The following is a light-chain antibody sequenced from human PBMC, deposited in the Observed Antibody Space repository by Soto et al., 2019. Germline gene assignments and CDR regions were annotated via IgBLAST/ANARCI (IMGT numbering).Light chain of an antibody. CDR2: RNN. J-gene: IGLJ2*01. CDR3: AAWGDSLSGVV. V-gene: IGLV1-47*01. Sequence: QSVLTQTPSASGTPGQRVTISCSGSSSNIGSNYVYWYQQLPGTAPKLLIYRNNQRPSGVPDRFSGSKSGTSASLAISGLRSEDEADYYCAAWGDSLSGVVFGGGTKLTVL. CDR1: SSNIGSNY.